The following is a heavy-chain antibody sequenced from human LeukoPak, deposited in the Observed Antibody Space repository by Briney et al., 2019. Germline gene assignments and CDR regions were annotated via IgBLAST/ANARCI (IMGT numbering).Heavy chain of an antibody. V-gene: IGHV3-66*01. J-gene: IGHJ5*02. CDR1: GFTVSSNY. Sequence: GGSLRLSCAASGFTVSSNYMSWVRQAPGKGLEWVSVIYSGGSTYYADSVKGRFTISRDNSKNTLYLQMNSLRAEDTAVYYCARDHPVGTMVRGVITGWFDPWGQGTLVTVSS. CDR2: IYSGGST. CDR3: ARDHPVGTMVRGVITGWFDP. D-gene: IGHD3-10*01.